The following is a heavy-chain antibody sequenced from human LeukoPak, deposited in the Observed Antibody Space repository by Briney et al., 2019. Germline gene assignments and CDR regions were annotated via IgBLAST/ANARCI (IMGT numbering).Heavy chain of an antibody. J-gene: IGHJ4*02. D-gene: IGHD3-3*01. V-gene: IGHV4-38-2*02. Sequence: SETLSLTRTVSVYSISSGYYWAWIRQPPGKGLKWIGRICYSGRTYENPSLKRRVTVSVHTPNKQVALKLGSWTDAGTVLCYCARGPWSRGGWGQGTLVTVSS. CDR1: VYSISSGYY. CDR3: ARGPWSRGG. CDR2: ICYSGRT.